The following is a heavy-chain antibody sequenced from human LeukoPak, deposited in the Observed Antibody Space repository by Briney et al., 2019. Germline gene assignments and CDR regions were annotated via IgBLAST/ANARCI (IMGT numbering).Heavy chain of an antibody. CDR1: GGTFSSYA. V-gene: IGHV1-69*05. CDR2: IIPIFGTA. Sequence: ASVKVSCKASGGTFSSYAISWVRQAPGQGLEWMGGIIPIFGTATYAQKFQGRVTITTDESTSTAYMELSSLRSEDTAVYYCARDITVAGNRFDYWGQGTLVTASS. D-gene: IGHD6-19*01. J-gene: IGHJ4*02. CDR3: ARDITVAGNRFDY.